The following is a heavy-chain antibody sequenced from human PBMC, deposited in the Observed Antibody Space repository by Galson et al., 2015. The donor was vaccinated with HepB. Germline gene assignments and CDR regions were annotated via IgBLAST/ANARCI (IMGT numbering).Heavy chain of an antibody. CDR1: GGTFTSYD. V-gene: IGHV1-69*13. CDR3: ARPFSGEPKVQYFFY. Sequence: SVKVSCKASGGTFTSYDISWVRQTPGQGLEWMGGINPICGRANYAQKFQGRVTITADESTSTAYMELRSLRSEDTAVYYCARPFSGEPKVQYFFYWGQGTLVTVSS. D-gene: IGHD3-3*01. J-gene: IGHJ4*02. CDR2: INPICGRA.